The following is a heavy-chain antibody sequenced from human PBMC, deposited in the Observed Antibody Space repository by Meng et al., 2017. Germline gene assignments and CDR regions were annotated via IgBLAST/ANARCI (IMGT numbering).Heavy chain of an antibody. D-gene: IGHD6-6*01. V-gene: IGHV4-34*01. CDR2: INHSGST. CDR1: GGSFSGYY. J-gene: IGHJ4*02. CDR3: ARRGIAARPFYY. Sequence: QVQAEPWAAGVFKPSETLSLTCAVYGGSFSGYYWSWIRQPPGKGLEWIGEINHSGSTNYNPSLKSRVTISVDTSKNQFSLKLSSVTAADTAVYYCARRGIAARPFYYWGQGTLVTVSS.